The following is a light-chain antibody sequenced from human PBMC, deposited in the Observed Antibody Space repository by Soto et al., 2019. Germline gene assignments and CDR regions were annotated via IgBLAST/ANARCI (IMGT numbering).Light chain of an antibody. CDR3: QQYGSSPPNT. V-gene: IGKV3-20*01. J-gene: IGKJ2*01. Sequence: EIVLTQSPGTLSLSPGERVTLSCRASQSVSSNSLAWYLQKPGQAPRLLIYGASSRATGIPDRFSGSGSGTDFTFTISRLEPEDFAVYYCQQYGSSPPNTFGQGTKLEIK. CDR2: GAS. CDR1: QSVSSNS.